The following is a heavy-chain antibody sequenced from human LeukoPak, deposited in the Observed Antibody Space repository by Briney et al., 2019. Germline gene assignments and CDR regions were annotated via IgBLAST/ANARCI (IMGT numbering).Heavy chain of an antibody. CDR3: SRDFNGRNDF. D-gene: IGHD1-14*01. V-gene: IGHV3-74*01. J-gene: IGHJ4*02. CDR2: INPDRSRT. CDR1: GFTFSSNW. Sequence: GGSLRLSCAASGFTFSSNWTHWVRQGPGKGMVWVSRINPDRSRTDYAESVKGRFTISRDNAKNTLSLEMNSLGDEDTAVYYCSRDFNGRNDFWGQGTLVTVSS.